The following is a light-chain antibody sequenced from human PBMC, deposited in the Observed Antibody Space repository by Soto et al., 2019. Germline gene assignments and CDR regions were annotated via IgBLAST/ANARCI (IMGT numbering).Light chain of an antibody. J-gene: IGKJ5*01. V-gene: IGKV1-39*01. CDR3: RQRYSTRSIT. CDR2: AAS. Sequence: DIQMTQSPSSLSASVGDEVTITCRASQTIMTYLNWYQLKPGKPPRLLIYAASSLQSGGISRWSGSGSWTDVTPPISSLLPEDFSTYYCRQRYSTRSITFGQGTRLEIK. CDR1: QTIMTY.